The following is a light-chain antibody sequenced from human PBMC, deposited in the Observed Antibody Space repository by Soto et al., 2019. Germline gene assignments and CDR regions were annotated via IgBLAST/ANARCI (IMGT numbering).Light chain of an antibody. CDR3: MQALQTPYT. CDR1: QRLLHSNGYNY. CDR2: LGS. J-gene: IGKJ5*01. Sequence: DIEMTQSPLSLPVTPGEPSSISCSSSQRLLHSNGYNYLDWYLQKPGQSPQLLIYLGSNRASGVPDRFSGSGSGTDFTLKISRVEAEEVGVYYCMQALQTPYTFGQGTRLENK. V-gene: IGKV2-28*01.